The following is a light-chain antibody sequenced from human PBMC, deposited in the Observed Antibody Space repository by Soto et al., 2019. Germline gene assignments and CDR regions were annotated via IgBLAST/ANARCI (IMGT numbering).Light chain of an antibody. CDR1: QSVSSS. J-gene: IGKJ2*01. Sequence: EIVMTQSPATLSVSPGERVTLSCRAGQSVSSSLAWYQQKPGQAPRLLIYGASARATGIPARFSGSGSGTEFTLTITSLQSEDFAFYYCQQYNDWPRTFGQGTKLEIK. V-gene: IGKV3-15*01. CDR2: GAS. CDR3: QQYNDWPRT.